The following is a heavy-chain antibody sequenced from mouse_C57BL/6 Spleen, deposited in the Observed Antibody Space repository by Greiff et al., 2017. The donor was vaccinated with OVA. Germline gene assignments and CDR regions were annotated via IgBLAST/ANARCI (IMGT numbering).Heavy chain of an antibody. V-gene: IGHV7-1*01. D-gene: IGHD2-4*01. CDR3: ARVYDYDGYAMDY. J-gene: IGHJ4*01. CDR2: SRNKANDYTT. CDR1: GFTFSDFY. Sequence: EVKLMESGGGLVQSGRSLRLSCATSGFTFSDFYMEWVRQAPGKGLEWIAASRNKANDYTTEYSASVKGRFIVSRDTSQSILYLQMNALRAEDTAIYYCARVYDYDGYAMDYWGQGTSVTVSS.